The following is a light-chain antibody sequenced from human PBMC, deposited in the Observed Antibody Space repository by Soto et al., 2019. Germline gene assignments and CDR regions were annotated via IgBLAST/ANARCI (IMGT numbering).Light chain of an antibody. Sequence: QSVLTQPPSASSTPGQTVTISCSGSTSNIGTFYVYWYQHLPGTAPKLLIYLGDQRASGVSDRFSGSKSGTSANLDISGLQTGDEADYYCGTWDSSLSVGVVFGGGTKLTVL. CDR1: TSNIGTFY. CDR2: LGD. CDR3: GTWDSSLSVGVV. J-gene: IGLJ2*01. V-gene: IGLV1-47*02.